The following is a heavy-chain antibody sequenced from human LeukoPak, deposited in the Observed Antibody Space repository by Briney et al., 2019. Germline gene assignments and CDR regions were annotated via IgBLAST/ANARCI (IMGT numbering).Heavy chain of an antibody. D-gene: IGHD3-10*01. Sequence: SETLSLTCAVSGYSISSGYYWGWIRQPPGKGLEWIGSIYHSGSTYYNPFLKSRVTISVDTSKNQFSLKLSSVTAADTAVYYCASTGRGKQAHYFDYWGQGTLVTVSS. J-gene: IGHJ4*02. CDR3: ASTGRGKQAHYFDY. CDR1: GYSISSGYY. CDR2: IYHSGST. V-gene: IGHV4-38-2*01.